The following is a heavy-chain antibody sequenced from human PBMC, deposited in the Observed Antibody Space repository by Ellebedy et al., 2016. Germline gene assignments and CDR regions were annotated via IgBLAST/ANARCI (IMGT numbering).Heavy chain of an antibody. CDR3: AKISETNMDMNFAH. J-gene: IGHJ4*02. CDR1: GFTISNYA. D-gene: IGHD2/OR15-2a*01. V-gene: IGHV3-23*01. Sequence: GGSLRLSXVASGFTISNYAMRWVRQAPGKGLEWVSTISGRDGNTYYTDSVKGRFTISRDNSQNTLRLQMNSLRAEDTAVYYCAKISETNMDMNFAHWGQGTLVTVSS. CDR2: ISGRDGNT.